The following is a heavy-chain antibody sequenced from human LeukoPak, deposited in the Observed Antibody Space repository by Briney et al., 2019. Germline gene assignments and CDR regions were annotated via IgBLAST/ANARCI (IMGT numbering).Heavy chain of an antibody. D-gene: IGHD3-10*01. CDR3: ARSGDYYGSGSYLFDP. J-gene: IGHJ5*02. Sequence: SETLSLTCTVSGGSISSSSYYWGWIRQPPGKGLEWIGSIYYSGSTYYNPSLKSRVTISVDTSKNQFSLKLSSVTAADTAVYYCARSGDYYGSGSYLFDPWGQGTLVTVSS. CDR1: GGSISSSSYY. V-gene: IGHV4-39*07. CDR2: IYYSGST.